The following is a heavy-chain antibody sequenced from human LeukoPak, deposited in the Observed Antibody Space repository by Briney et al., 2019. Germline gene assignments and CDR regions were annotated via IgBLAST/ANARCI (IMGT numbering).Heavy chain of an antibody. D-gene: IGHD6-13*01. V-gene: IGHV4-61*08. Sequence: SETLSLTCTVSGGSISSGGYYWSWVRQHPGKGLEWIGYIYYSGSTNYNPSLKSRVTISVDTSKNQFSLKLSSVTAADTAVYYCARVHSSNWDAPEYNWFDPWGQGTLVTVSS. CDR1: GGSISSGGYY. CDR2: IYYSGST. J-gene: IGHJ5*02. CDR3: ARVHSSNWDAPEYNWFDP.